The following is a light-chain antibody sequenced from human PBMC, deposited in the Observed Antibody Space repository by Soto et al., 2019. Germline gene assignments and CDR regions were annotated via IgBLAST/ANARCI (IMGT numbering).Light chain of an antibody. Sequence: EIVMTQSPATLSVSPGDRVTLSCRASQSVNSRLAWYQQNPGQAPRLLIYGASTRATDIPARFSGSASGTEFTLTISCLQSEDLGFYYCQQSNNCPLSFGGGTKVEIK. CDR3: QQSNNCPLS. CDR2: GAS. V-gene: IGKV3-15*01. CDR1: QSVNSR. J-gene: IGKJ4*01.